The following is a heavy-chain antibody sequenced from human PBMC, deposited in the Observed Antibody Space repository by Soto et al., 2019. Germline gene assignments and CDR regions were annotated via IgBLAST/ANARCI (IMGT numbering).Heavy chain of an antibody. V-gene: IGHV1-8*01. D-gene: IGHD2-15*01. Sequence: QVQLVQSGAEVKKPGASVKVSCKASGYTFTSYDINWVRQAPGQGLEWMGWMNPNSGDTGYAQKFQGRVNMTRSTSMSTAYMDLCSLRSDDTAVYYSARGLYCSGGSCYPASLLDYYYMDVWGKGTTVTVYS. CDR1: GYTFTSYD. CDR3: ARGLYCSGGSCYPASLLDYYYMDV. J-gene: IGHJ6*03. CDR2: MNPNSGDT.